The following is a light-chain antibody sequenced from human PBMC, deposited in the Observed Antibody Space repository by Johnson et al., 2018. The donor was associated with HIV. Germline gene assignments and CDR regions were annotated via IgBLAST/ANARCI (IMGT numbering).Light chain of an antibody. CDR2: DNN. V-gene: IGLV1-51*01. J-gene: IGLJ1*01. Sequence: QSVLTQPPSVSAAPGQKVTISCSGSSSNIGNNYVSWYQQLPGTAPKLLIYDNNKRPSGIPDRISGSKSGTSATLGITGLQTGDEADYYCGTLDSSLSAYVFGTGTKVTVL. CDR3: GTLDSSLSAYV. CDR1: SSNIGNNY.